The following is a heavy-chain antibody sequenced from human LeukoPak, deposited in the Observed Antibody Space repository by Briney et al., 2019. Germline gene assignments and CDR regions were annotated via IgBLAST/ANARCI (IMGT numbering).Heavy chain of an antibody. CDR1: GFTFSRYG. V-gene: IGHV3-21*05. J-gene: IGHJ4*02. D-gene: IGHD7-27*01. CDR2: INRRSADM. CDR3: VRDDLWAFDS. Sequence: GGSLRLSCAASGFTFSRYGMNRARQAPGKGLEWISYINRRSADMTYAASVKGRFTISRDDSTNSLHLQMNSLRAEDTAVYFCVRDDLWAFDSWGQGTLVTVSS.